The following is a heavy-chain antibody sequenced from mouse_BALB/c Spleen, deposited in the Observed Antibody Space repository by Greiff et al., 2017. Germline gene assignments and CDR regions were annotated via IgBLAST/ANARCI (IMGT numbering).Heavy chain of an antibody. CDR2: ISSGGSYT. J-gene: IGHJ4*01. CDR1: GFTFSSYG. Sequence: DVKLVESGGDLVKPGGSLKLSCAASGFTFSSYGMSWVRQTPDKRLEWVATISSGGSYTYYPDSVKGRFTISRDNAKNTLYLQMSSLKSEDTAMYYCARVYGNYGAMDYWGQGTSVTVSS. D-gene: IGHD2-1*01. V-gene: IGHV5-6*02. CDR3: ARVYGNYGAMDY.